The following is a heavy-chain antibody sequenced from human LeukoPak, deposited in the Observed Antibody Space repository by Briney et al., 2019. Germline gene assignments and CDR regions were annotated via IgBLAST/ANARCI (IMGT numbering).Heavy chain of an antibody. V-gene: IGHV3-30*02. Sequence: GGSLRLSCAASGFTFSSYGMHWVRQAPGKGLEWVAFIRYDGSNKYYADSVKGRFTISRDNSKNTLCLQMNSLRAEDTAVYYCAKLRFLEWLPSGGYYMDVWGKGTTVTVSS. CDR2: IRYDGSNK. D-gene: IGHD3-3*01. J-gene: IGHJ6*03. CDR1: GFTFSSYG. CDR3: AKLRFLEWLPSGGYYMDV.